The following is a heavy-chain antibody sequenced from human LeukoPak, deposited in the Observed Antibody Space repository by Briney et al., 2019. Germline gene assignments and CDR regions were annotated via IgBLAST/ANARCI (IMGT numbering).Heavy chain of an antibody. D-gene: IGHD3-10*01. Sequence: MPSETLSLTCAVSGYSISSGYYWGWIRQPPGKGLEWIGSIYHSGSTYYNPSLKSRVTISVDTSKNQFSLKLSSVTAADTAVYYCARLTGSLAFDIWGQGTMVTVSS. CDR2: IYHSGST. CDR1: GYSISSGYY. V-gene: IGHV4-38-2*01. J-gene: IGHJ3*02. CDR3: ARLTGSLAFDI.